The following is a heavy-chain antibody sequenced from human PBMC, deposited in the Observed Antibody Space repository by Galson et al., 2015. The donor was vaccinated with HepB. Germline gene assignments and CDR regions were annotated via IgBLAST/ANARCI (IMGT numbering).Heavy chain of an antibody. Sequence: SLRLACAASGFTFSSYWMSWVRQAPGQGLEWVANIKQDAGEKYYVDSVKGRFPISRDNAKNSLYLQMNSLRAEDTAVYYCARGYCSSTSCETPESDFDYWGQGTLVTVTS. D-gene: IGHD2-2*01. CDR3: ARGYCSSTSCETPESDFDY. V-gene: IGHV3-7*04. CDR2: IKQDAGEK. CDR1: GFTFSSYW. J-gene: IGHJ4*02.